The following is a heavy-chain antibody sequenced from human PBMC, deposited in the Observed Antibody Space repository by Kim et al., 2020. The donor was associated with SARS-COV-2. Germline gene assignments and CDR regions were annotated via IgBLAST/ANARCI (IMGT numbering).Heavy chain of an antibody. V-gene: IGHV1-18*04. J-gene: IGHJ3*02. D-gene: IGHD3-22*01. CDR3: ARVVRYYYDSSGKDAFDI. CDR1: GYTFTSYG. Sequence: ASVKVSCKASGYTFTSYGISWVRQAPGQGLEWMGWISAYNGNTNYAQKLQGRVTMTTDTSTSTAYMELRSLRSDDTAVYYCARVVRYYYDSSGKDAFDIWGQGTMVTVSS. CDR2: ISAYNGNT.